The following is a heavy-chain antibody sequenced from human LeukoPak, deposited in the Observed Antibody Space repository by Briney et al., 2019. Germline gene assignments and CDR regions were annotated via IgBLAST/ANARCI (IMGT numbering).Heavy chain of an antibody. D-gene: IGHD6-19*01. CDR2: ISSSGGTT. CDR3: AKHRNGWPTNFDS. Sequence: PGGSLRLSCAASGFTFSSYAVKWVRQAPGKGLEWVSAISSSGGTTYYADSVKGRFSISRDNSKNTLYLQMNSLIAEETAVYYCAKHRNGWPTNFDSWGQGTLVTVSA. V-gene: IGHV3-23*01. J-gene: IGHJ4*02. CDR1: GFTFSSYA.